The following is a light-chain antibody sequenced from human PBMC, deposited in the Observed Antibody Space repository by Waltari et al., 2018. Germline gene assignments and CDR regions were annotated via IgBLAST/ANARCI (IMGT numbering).Light chain of an antibody. V-gene: IGLV2-8*01. J-gene: IGLJ2*01. CDR1: SSDVGGYNS. Sequence: QSALTQPPSASGSPGQSVTISCTGTSSDVGGYNSVSWYQQHPGKAPKLMIYEVNKPPSGVPDRFSGSKSGNTASLTVSGLQAEDEADYYCSSYAGSNNLVFGGGTILTVL. CDR3: SSYAGSNNLV. CDR2: EVN.